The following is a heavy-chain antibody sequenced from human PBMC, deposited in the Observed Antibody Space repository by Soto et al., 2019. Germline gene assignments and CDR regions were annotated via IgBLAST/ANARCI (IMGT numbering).Heavy chain of an antibody. CDR1: GFTISGYW. D-gene: IGHD2-2*01. V-gene: IGHV3-7*01. Sequence: GGSLRLSCVASGFTISGYWMTWVRQAPGKGLEWVADIKQDGYKKYYVDSVKGRFTISRDNAKNSLFLEMNSLRVDDTAVYYCARATCSLSTCYAVYFDSWGQGTLVTVSS. J-gene: IGHJ4*02. CDR3: ARATCSLSTCYAVYFDS. CDR2: IKQDGYKK.